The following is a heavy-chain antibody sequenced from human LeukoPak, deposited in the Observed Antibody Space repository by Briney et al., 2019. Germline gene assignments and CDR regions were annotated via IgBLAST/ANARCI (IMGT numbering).Heavy chain of an antibody. CDR1: GFTFSSYS. CDR3: ARDSSGWXRRPYYFDY. V-gene: IGHV3-21*05. J-gene: IGHJ4*02. Sequence: GGSLRLSCAASGFTFSSYSMNWVRQAPGKGLEWVSYISSSSSYIYYADSVKGRFTISRDNAKNSLYLQMNSLRAEDTAVYYCARDSSGWXRRPYYFDYWGQGTLVTV. CDR2: ISSSSSYI. D-gene: IGHD6-19*01.